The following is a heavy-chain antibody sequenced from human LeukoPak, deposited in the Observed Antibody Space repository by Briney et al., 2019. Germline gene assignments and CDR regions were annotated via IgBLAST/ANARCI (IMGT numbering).Heavy chain of an antibody. CDR1: GFTFSSYA. Sequence: GESLKISCAASGFTFSSYAMHWVRQAPGMGLEYVSAITTNGGSTYYANSVKDRFTISRDNSKNTLYLQMGSLRAEDMAVYYCARGKGVYCGGDCSALDYWGQGTLVTVSS. D-gene: IGHD2-21*02. CDR2: ITTNGGST. CDR3: ARGKGVYCGGDCSALDY. V-gene: IGHV3-64*01. J-gene: IGHJ4*02.